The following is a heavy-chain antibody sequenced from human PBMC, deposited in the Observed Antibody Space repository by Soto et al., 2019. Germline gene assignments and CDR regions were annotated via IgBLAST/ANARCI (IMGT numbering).Heavy chain of an antibody. D-gene: IGHD1-26*01. CDR3: ARGGSLYWYFDL. CDR1: GYTFTKYA. Sequence: EASVKVSCKASGYTFTKYAMHWVRQAPGQRLEWMGWINAGNGNTKYSQKFQGRVTITRDTSASTAYMELSSLRSEDTAVYYCARGGSLYWYFDLWGRGTLVTVSS. J-gene: IGHJ2*01. V-gene: IGHV1-3*01. CDR2: INAGNGNT.